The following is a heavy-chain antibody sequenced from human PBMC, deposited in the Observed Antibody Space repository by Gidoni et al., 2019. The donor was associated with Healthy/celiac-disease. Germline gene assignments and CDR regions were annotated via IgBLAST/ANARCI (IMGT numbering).Heavy chain of an antibody. D-gene: IGHD5-18*01. Sequence: QVQLVESGGGVVQPGRSLRLSCAASGFTFSSYAIHWVRQAPGKGLEWVAVISYDGSNKYYADSVKGRFTISRDNSKNTLYLQMNSLRAEDTAVYYCARDSQERQLWLRFGYFDYWGQGTLVTVSS. CDR1: GFTFSSYA. J-gene: IGHJ4*02. V-gene: IGHV3-30-3*01. CDR2: ISYDGSNK. CDR3: ARDSQERQLWLRFGYFDY.